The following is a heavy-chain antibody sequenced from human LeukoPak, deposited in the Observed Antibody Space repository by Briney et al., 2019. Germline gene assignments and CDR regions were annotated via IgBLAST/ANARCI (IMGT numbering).Heavy chain of an antibody. CDR3: ARGDGYNSDAFDI. CDR2: ISSSSSYI. Sequence: PGGSLRLSCAASGFTFSSYSMNWVRQAPGKGLEWVSSISSSSSYIYYADSVKGRFTISRDNAKNSLYLQMNSLGAEDTAVYYCARGDGYNSDAFDIWGQGTMVTVSS. V-gene: IGHV3-21*01. CDR1: GFTFSSYS. J-gene: IGHJ3*02. D-gene: IGHD5-24*01.